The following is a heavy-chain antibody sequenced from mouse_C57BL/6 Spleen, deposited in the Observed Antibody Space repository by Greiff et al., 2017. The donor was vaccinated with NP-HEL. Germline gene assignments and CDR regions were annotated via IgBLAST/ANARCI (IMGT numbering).Heavy chain of an antibody. CDR3: STSSYYYGSSHYFDY. D-gene: IGHD1-1*01. CDR1: GIDFSSYW. Sequence: EVQGVESGGGLVQPGGSLKLSCAASGIDFSSYWMSWVRRAPGKGLEWIGEINPDSSTINSAPSLKDKFIISRDKDKNTLYLQISKVRSEDTALYYCSTSSYYYGSSHYFDYWGQGTTLTVSS. V-gene: IGHV4-1*01. J-gene: IGHJ2*01. CDR2: INPDSSTI.